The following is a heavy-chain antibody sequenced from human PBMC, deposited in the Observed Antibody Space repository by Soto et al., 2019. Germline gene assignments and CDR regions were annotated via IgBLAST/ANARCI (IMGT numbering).Heavy chain of an antibody. CDR2: IYYSGST. Sequence: SETLSLTCTVSGGSISSSSYYWGWIRQPPGKGLEWIGSIYYSGSTYYNPSLKSRVTISVDTSKNQFSLKLSSVTAADTAVYYCARPGNYGSGSYLYYLDYWGQGTLVPVSS. CDR1: GGSISSSSYY. D-gene: IGHD3-10*01. J-gene: IGHJ4*02. CDR3: ARPGNYGSGSYLYYLDY. V-gene: IGHV4-39*01.